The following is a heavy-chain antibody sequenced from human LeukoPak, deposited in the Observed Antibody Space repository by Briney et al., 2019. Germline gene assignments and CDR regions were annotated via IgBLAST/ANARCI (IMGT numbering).Heavy chain of an antibody. Sequence: SETLSLTCTVSGGSISSSSFYWAWIRQPPGKGLEWIGSIYYSGSTYYNPSLKSRATISVDTSKNQFSLKLSSVTAADTAVYYCARLGDGYVNGRFDYWGQGTLVTVSS. V-gene: IGHV4-39*01. D-gene: IGHD5-24*01. CDR2: IYYSGST. CDR3: ARLGDGYVNGRFDY. J-gene: IGHJ4*02. CDR1: GGSISSSSFY.